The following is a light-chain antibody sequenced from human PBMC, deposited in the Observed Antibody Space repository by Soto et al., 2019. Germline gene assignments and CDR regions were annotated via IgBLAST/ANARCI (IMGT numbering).Light chain of an antibody. CDR3: SSYTGSSTPYV. CDR2: EVS. CDR1: SSDIGAYNY. J-gene: IGLJ1*01. Sequence: QSALTQSASVSGSPGQSITISCTGTSSDIGAYNYVSWYQQHPGKAPKLMTYEVSNRPSGVSNRFSGSKSGNTASLTISGLQDEDEADYYCSSYTGSSTPYVFGTGTKVTVL. V-gene: IGLV2-14*01.